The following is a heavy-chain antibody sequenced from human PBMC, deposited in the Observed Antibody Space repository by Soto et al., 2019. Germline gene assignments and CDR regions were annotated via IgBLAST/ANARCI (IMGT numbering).Heavy chain of an antibody. Sequence: LRLSCAASGFTFSSYSMNWVRQAPGKGLEWVPSISSSSSYIYYADSVKGRFTISRDNAKNSLYLQMNSLRAEDTAVYYCASPGYSSSWYDWYFDLWGRGTLVTVSS. V-gene: IGHV3-21*01. J-gene: IGHJ2*01. D-gene: IGHD6-13*01. CDR1: GFTFSSYS. CDR3: ASPGYSSSWYDWYFDL. CDR2: ISSSSSYI.